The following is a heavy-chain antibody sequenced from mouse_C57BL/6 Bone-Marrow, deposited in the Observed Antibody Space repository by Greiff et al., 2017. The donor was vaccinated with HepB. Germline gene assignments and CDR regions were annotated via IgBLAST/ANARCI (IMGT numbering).Heavy chain of an antibody. CDR1: GFSLTSYG. CDR2: IWGVGST. V-gene: IGHV2-6*01. J-gene: IGHJ3*01. D-gene: IGHD2-3*01. CDR3: TSGGIYDGYYVGFAY. Sequence: VKLMESGPGLVAPSQSLSITCTVSGFSLTSYGVDWVRQSPGKGLEWLGVIWGVGSTNYNSALKSRLSISKDNSKSQVFLKMNSLQTDDTAMYYCTSGGIYDGYYVGFAYWGQGTLVTVSA.